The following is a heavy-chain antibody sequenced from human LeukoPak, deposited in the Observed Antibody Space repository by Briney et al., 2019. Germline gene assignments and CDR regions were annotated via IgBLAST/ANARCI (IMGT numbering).Heavy chain of an antibody. D-gene: IGHD1-1*01. J-gene: IGHJ4*02. CDR1: GGTFSSYA. Sequence: SVKVSCKAPGGTFSSYAISWVRQAPGQGLEWMGGIIPIFGTANYAQKFQSIVTITADKSTRTAYMELSSLRSEDTAVYYCARDLTGTEGDYWGQGTLVTVSS. V-gene: IGHV1-69*06. CDR3: ARDLTGTEGDY. CDR2: IIPIFGTA.